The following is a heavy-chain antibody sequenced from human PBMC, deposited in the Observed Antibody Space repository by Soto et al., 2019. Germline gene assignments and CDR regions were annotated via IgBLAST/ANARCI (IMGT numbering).Heavy chain of an antibody. D-gene: IGHD1-20*01. V-gene: IGHV4-4*07. Sequence: SETLSLTXTVSGGSISSYYWSWIRQPAGKGLEWIGRIYTSGSTNYNPSLKSRVTMSVDTSKNQFSLKLSSVTAADTAVYYCAREVYNWNYYYGMDVWGQGTTVTVSS. J-gene: IGHJ6*02. CDR1: GGSISSYY. CDR3: AREVYNWNYYYGMDV. CDR2: IYTSGST.